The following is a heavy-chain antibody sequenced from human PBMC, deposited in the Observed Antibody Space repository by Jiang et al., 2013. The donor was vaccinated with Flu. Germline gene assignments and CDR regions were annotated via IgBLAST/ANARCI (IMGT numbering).Heavy chain of an antibody. CDR3: AKDMGYDILTGYPMPQRGFDY. J-gene: IGHJ4*02. CDR1: GFTFDDYA. CDR2: ISWNSGSI. Sequence: GFTFDDYAMHWVRQAPGKGLEWVSGISWNSGSIGYADSVKGRFTISRDNAKNSLYLQMNSLRAEDTALYYCAKDMGYDILTGYPMPQRGFDYWGQGTLVTVSS. D-gene: IGHD3-9*01. V-gene: IGHV3-9*01.